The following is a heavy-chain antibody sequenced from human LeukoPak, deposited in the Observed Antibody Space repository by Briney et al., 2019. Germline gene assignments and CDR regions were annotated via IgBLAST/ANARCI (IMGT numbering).Heavy chain of an antibody. CDR2: ISSSSSTI. Sequence: PGGSLRLSCAASGFTFRSFEMNWVRQAPGKGLEWISYISSSSSTIYYADSVKGRFTISRDDARNSLYLQMNSLRAEDTAVYYCARSLLQANDYWGQGTLVTVSS. D-gene: IGHD2-21*01. V-gene: IGHV3-48*03. CDR1: GFTFRSFE. CDR3: ARSLLQANDY. J-gene: IGHJ4*02.